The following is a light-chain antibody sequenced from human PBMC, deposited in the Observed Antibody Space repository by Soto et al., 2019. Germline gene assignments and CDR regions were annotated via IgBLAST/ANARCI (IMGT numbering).Light chain of an antibody. V-gene: IGLV7-46*01. CDR3: LVIFTGVGEV. Sequence: QAVVTQEPSLTVSPGGTVTLTCGSSTGAVTSGHWPHWLQQKPGQAPRPLIYDTSNKHSWTPARFSGSLLGRKAALTLSGAQPEDEADYDCLVIFTGVGEVFGTGTKLTVL. CDR2: DTS. J-gene: IGLJ1*01. CDR1: TGAVTSGHW.